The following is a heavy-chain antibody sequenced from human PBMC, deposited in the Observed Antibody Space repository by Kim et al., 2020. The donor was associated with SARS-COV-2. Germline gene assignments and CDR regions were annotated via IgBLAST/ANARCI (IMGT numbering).Heavy chain of an antibody. CDR2: IKRDGTST. Sequence: GGSLRLSCSASGFKFDDYGMSWVRKPPGKGLEWVFGIKRDGTSTAYADSVMGRFTISRDNAKRFLYVQMDSLRADDTALYYCARGFYQGPFDCWGQGTLVSVSS. CDR3: ARGFYQGPFDC. V-gene: IGHV3-20*04. J-gene: IGHJ4*02. CDR1: GFKFDDYG. D-gene: IGHD2-2*01.